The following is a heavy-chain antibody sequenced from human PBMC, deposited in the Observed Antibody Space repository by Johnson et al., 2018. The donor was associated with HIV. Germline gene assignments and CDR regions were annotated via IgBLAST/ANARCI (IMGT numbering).Heavy chain of an antibody. D-gene: IGHD3-22*01. CDR3: ARGAHYYDSSGYFGAFDI. Sequence: VQLVESGGGVVRPGGSLRLSCAASGFTFDDYGMSWVRQAPGKGLEWVSGINWNGGSTGYADSVKGRFTISRDNAKNSLYLQMNSLRAEDTALYYCARGAHYYDSSGYFGAFDIWGQGTMVTVSS. CDR1: GFTFDDYG. CDR2: INWNGGST. J-gene: IGHJ3*02. V-gene: IGHV3-20*04.